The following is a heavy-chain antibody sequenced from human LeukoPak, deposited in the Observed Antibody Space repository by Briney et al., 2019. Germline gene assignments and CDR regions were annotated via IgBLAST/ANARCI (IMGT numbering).Heavy chain of an antibody. CDR2: IYYSGST. D-gene: IGHD6-13*01. V-gene: IGHV4-39*07. Sequence: SETLSLTCTVSGGSISSSSYYWGWIRQPPGKGLEWIGSIYYSGSTYYNPSLKSRVTISVDTSKNQFSLKLSSVTAADTAVYYCARVGSSYDAFDIWGQGTMVAVSS. CDR1: GGSISSSSYY. J-gene: IGHJ3*02. CDR3: ARVGSSYDAFDI.